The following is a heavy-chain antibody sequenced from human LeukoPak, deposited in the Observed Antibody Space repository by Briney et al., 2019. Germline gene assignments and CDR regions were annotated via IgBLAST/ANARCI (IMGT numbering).Heavy chain of an antibody. D-gene: IGHD3-3*01. CDR3: ARRRITIFGVVNGDAFDI. J-gene: IGHJ3*02. Sequence: SETLSLTCTVSGGSIGSYYWSWIRQPPGKGLEWIGYIYYSGSTNYNPSLKSRVTISVDTSKNQFSLKLSSVTAADTAVYYCARRRITIFGVVNGDAFDIWGQGTMVTVSS. CDR1: GGSIGSYY. V-gene: IGHV4-59*01. CDR2: IYYSGST.